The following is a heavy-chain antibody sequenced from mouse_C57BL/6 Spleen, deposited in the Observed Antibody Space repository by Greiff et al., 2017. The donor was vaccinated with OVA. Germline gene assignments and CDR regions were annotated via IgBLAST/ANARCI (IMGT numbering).Heavy chain of an antibody. CDR2: INPNNGGT. CDR1: GYTFTDYN. Sequence: EVQLQQSGPELVKPGASVKMSCKASGYTFTDYNMHWVKQSHGQSLAWIGYINPNNGGTSYNQKFKGKATLTVNKSSSTAYMELRSLTSEESAVYYCARGGRDWYFDVWGTGTTVTVSS. J-gene: IGHJ1*03. V-gene: IGHV1-22*01. CDR3: ARGGRDWYFDV.